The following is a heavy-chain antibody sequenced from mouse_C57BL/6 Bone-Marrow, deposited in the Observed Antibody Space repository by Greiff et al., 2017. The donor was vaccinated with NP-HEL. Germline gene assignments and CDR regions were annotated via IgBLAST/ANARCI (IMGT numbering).Heavy chain of an antibody. CDR3: ARDYYGSSFHWYFDV. CDR1: GYTFTSYW. CDR2: IHPNSGST. Sequence: QVQLQQPGAELVKPGASVKLSCKASGYTFTSYWMHWVKQRPGQGLEWIGMIHPNSGSTNYNEKFKSKATLTVDKSSSTAYMQLSRLTSEDSAVYYCARDYYGSSFHWYFDVWGTGTTVTVSS. V-gene: IGHV1-64*01. J-gene: IGHJ1*03. D-gene: IGHD1-1*01.